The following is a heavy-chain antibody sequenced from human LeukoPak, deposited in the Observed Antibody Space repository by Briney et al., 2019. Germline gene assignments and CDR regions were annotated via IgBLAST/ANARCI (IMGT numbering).Heavy chain of an antibody. Sequence: GGSLRLSCAASGFTFSSYEMNWVRQAPGKGLEWVSYISSSGSTIYYADSVKGRFTTSRDNAKNSLYLQMNSLRAEDTAVYYCAREITMVRGAPYNWFDPWGQGTLVTVSS. CDR2: ISSSGSTI. J-gene: IGHJ5*02. V-gene: IGHV3-48*03. D-gene: IGHD3-10*01. CDR3: AREITMVRGAPYNWFDP. CDR1: GFTFSSYE.